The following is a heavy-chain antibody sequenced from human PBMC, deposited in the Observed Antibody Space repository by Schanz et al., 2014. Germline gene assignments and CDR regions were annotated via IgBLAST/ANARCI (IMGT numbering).Heavy chain of an antibody. D-gene: IGHD4-17*01. CDR3: ARAPVTVVPYHYYMDV. Sequence: QVQLVQSGAEVKKPGASVRLSCEASGYTFTSYDINWVRQAPGQGLEWMGWMNPNSGNTGYAQKFQGRVTMTRHTSISTAYIELSSLRSEDTAVYYCARAPVTVVPYHYYMDVWGKGTTVTVSS. CDR2: MNPNSGNT. J-gene: IGHJ6*03. V-gene: IGHV1-8*02. CDR1: GYTFTSYD.